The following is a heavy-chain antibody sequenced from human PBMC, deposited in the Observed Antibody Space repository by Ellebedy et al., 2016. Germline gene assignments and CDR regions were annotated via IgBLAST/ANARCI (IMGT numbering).Heavy chain of an antibody. CDR2: IWYDGSNT. D-gene: IGHD4-17*01. CDR1: GFTFSSYG. V-gene: IGHV3-33*08. J-gene: IGHJ4*02. CDR3: AMGYGDYVRALDY. Sequence: GGSLRLSCAASGFTFSSYGMHWVCQAPGKGLEWVGVIWYDGSNTYYADSVKGRFTISRDNSKNTLYLQMNSPRAEDTAVYYCAMGYGDYVRALDYWGQGTLVTVSS.